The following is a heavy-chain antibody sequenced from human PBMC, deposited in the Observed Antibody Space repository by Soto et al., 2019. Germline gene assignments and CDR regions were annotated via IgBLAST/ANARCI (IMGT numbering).Heavy chain of an antibody. Sequence: QVQLVQSGAEVKKPGASVKVSCKASGYTFTSYAMHWVRQAPGQRLEWMGWINAGNGNTKYSQKFQGRVTITRDTSASTAYMELSSLRSEDTAVYYCGSSGWYSDYYYYGMDVWGQGNTVTVSS. CDR2: INAGNGNT. D-gene: IGHD6-19*01. V-gene: IGHV1-3*01. J-gene: IGHJ6*02. CDR3: GSSGWYSDYYYYGMDV. CDR1: GYTFTSYA.